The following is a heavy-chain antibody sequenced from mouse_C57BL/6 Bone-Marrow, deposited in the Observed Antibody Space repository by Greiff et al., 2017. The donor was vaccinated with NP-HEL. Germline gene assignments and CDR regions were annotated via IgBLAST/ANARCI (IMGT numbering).Heavy chain of an antibody. CDR3: AKNEPDGYWEGDY. J-gene: IGHJ4*01. D-gene: IGHD2-3*01. CDR2: IWRGGST. CDR1: GFSLTSYG. Sequence: QVQLQQSGPGLVQPSQSLSITCTVSGFSLTSYGVHWVRQSPGKGLEWLGVIWRGGSTDYNAAFMSRLSITKDNSKSQVFFKMNSLQADDTAIYYCAKNEPDGYWEGDYWGQGTSVTVSS. V-gene: IGHV2-5*01.